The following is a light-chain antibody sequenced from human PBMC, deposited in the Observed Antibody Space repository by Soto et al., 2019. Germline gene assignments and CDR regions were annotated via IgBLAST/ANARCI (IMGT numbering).Light chain of an antibody. Sequence: EVVMTQSPATLSVSPGERATLSCRASQSVSSNLAWYQQKPGQAPRLLIYGASTRATGIPARFSGSGSGTEFTLTITGLQSEDVAVYYCQPYNNWPPWTFGQGTKVEIK. J-gene: IGKJ1*01. V-gene: IGKV3-15*01. CDR2: GAS. CDR3: QPYNNWPPWT. CDR1: QSVSSN.